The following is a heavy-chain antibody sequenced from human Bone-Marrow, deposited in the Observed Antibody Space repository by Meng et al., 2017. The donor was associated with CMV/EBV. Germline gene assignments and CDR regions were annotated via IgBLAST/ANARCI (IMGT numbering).Heavy chain of an antibody. V-gene: IGHV4-59*01. D-gene: IGHD4-23*01. J-gene: IGHJ4*02. CDR2: IYYSGST. CDR1: GGSISSYY. CDR3: ARTPWDYGGNSYYFDY. Sequence: SETLSLTCTVSGGSISSYYWSWIRQPPGKGLEWIGYIYYSGSTNYNPSLKSRVTISVDTSKNQFSLKLSSVTAADTAVYYCARTPWDYGGNSYYFDYWGQGTLVNGAS.